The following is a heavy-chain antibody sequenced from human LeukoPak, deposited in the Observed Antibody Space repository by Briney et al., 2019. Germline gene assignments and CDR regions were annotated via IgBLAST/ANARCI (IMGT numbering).Heavy chain of an antibody. V-gene: IGHV3-23*01. CDR2: ISGSGGST. J-gene: IGHJ4*02. CDR3: AKDLEYSYGNDY. D-gene: IGHD5-18*01. Sequence: GGSLRLSCAASGFTFSSYAMSWVRQAPGKGLEWVSAISGSGGSTYYADSVKGRFTISRDNSKNTLYLQMNSLRAENTAVYYCAKDLEYSYGNDYWGQGTLVTVSS. CDR1: GFTFSSYA.